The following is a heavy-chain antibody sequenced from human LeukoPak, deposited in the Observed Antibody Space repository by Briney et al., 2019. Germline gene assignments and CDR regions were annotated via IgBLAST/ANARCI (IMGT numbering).Heavy chain of an antibody. CDR2: INPNSGGT. Sequence: ASVKVSCKASGYTFTGYYMHWVRQAPGQGLEWMGWINPNSGGTNYAQKFQGRVTMTRDTSISTAYMELSRLRSDDTAVYYCARDMEWLPHGGYYYYYMDVWGKGTTVTVSS. J-gene: IGHJ6*03. CDR3: ARDMEWLPHGGYYYYYMDV. D-gene: IGHD3-3*01. V-gene: IGHV1-2*02. CDR1: GYTFTGYY.